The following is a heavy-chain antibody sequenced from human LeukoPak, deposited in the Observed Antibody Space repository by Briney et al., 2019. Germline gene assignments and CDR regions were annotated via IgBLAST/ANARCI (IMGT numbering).Heavy chain of an antibody. J-gene: IGHJ5*02. CDR2: INHSGST. CDR3: ARGGCQLLSGCRWFDP. V-gene: IGHV4-34*01. Sequence: SETLSLTCAVYGGSFSGYYWSWIRQPPGKGLEWIGEINHSGSTNYNPSLTSRVTISVDTSKNQFSLKLSSVTAADTAVYYCARGGCQLLSGCRWFDPWGQGTLVTVSS. CDR1: GGSFSGYY. D-gene: IGHD2-2*01.